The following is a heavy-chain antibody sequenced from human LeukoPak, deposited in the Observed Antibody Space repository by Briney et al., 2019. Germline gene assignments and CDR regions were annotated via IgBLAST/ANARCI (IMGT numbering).Heavy chain of an antibody. D-gene: IGHD6-13*01. CDR1: GYSFTSYW. V-gene: IGHV5-51*01. CDR3: ARTRGPDSSSWYVGWFDP. J-gene: IGHJ5*02. Sequence: GESLKISCKGSGYSFTSYWNGWVRQVPGKGLEWMGIIYPGDSDTRYSPSFQGQVTISADKSISTAYLQWSSLKASDTAMYYCARTRGPDSSSWYVGWFDPWGQGTLVTVSS. CDR2: IYPGDSDT.